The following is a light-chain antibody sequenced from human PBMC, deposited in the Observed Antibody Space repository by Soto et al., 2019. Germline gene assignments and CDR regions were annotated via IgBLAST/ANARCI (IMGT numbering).Light chain of an antibody. CDR3: QSYDGTLSGSYV. CDR1: SSNIGAGYD. CDR2: GTT. Sequence: QSVLTQPPSVSGAPGQRVTISCTGSSSNIGAGYDVHWYHQLPGTAPKLIIYGTTNRPSGVTDRFSGSKSGTSASLALTGLQAEDEADYYCQSYDGTLSGSYVFGVGTKVTVL. J-gene: IGLJ1*01. V-gene: IGLV1-40*01.